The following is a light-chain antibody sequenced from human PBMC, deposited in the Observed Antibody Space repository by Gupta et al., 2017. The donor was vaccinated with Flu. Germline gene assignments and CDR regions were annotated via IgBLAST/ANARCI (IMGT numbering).Light chain of an antibody. Sequence: TISCTRSAGNIAENYAQGYRQRPGGDPTVVILEDNDRHSRGPDRNSGSIDTSANSASLTISGLKTEDEGDYYCQSSAGDTRVVFGGGTRLTV. J-gene: IGLJ2*01. CDR1: AGNIAENY. V-gene: IGLV6-57*03. CDR3: QSSAGDTRVV. CDR2: EDN.